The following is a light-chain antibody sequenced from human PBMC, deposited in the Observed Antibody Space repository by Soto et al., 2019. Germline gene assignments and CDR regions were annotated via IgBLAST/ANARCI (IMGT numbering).Light chain of an antibody. V-gene: IGKV1-6*01. CDR1: EGIRNE. Sequence: AIQMTQSPSTLSASVGDRVTITCRASEGIRNELGWYQQKPGKAPILLIYSASTLQSRVPSRFSGSGSGTDFTLTISSLQPEDFATYYCLQDYNYPRTFGQGTKVDIK. CDR3: LQDYNYPRT. J-gene: IGKJ1*01. CDR2: SAS.